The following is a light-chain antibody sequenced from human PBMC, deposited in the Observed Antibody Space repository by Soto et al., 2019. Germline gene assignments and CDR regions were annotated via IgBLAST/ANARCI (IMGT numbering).Light chain of an antibody. CDR1: QGISNY. CDR2: DAS. V-gene: IGKV1-27*01. J-gene: IGKJ3*01. Sequence: DFQMTQSPSSLSASIGDRVTVTCRASQGISNYLAWYQQKPGKGPELLIYDASTLQSGVPSRFSGSGSGTDFTLTISSLQPEDVATYCCQNYDSFRNTFGPGPKGDI. CDR3: QNYDSFRNT.